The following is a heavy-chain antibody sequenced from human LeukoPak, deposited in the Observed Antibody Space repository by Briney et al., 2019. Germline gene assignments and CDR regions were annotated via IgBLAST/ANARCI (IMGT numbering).Heavy chain of an antibody. Sequence: GASVKVSCTASGYTFTSYAMNWVRQAPGQGLEWMGWINTNTGNPTYAQGFTGRFVFSLDTSVSTAYLQISSLKAEDTAVYYCARAQYSSGCYSFDYWGQGTLVTVSS. J-gene: IGHJ4*02. D-gene: IGHD6-19*01. CDR3: ARAQYSSGCYSFDY. CDR1: GYTFTSYA. CDR2: INTNTGNP. V-gene: IGHV7-4-1*02.